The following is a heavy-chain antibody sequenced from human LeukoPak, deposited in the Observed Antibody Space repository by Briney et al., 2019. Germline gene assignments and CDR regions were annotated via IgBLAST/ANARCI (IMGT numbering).Heavy chain of an antibody. J-gene: IGHJ4*02. Sequence: SETLSLTCTVSGGSISSSSYYWGWIRQPPGKGLEWIGSIYYSGSTYYNPSLKSRVTISVDTSKNQFSLKLSSVTAADTAVYYCARSEAPRPITYYYGSGRSGVDYWGQGTLVTVSS. CDR2: IYYSGST. V-gene: IGHV4-39*07. D-gene: IGHD3-10*01. CDR1: GGSISSSSYY. CDR3: ARSEAPRPITYYYGSGRSGVDY.